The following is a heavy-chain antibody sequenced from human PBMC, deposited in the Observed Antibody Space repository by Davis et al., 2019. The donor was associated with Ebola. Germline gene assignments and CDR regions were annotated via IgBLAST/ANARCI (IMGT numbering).Heavy chain of an antibody. CDR2: INHSGST. CDR3: ARGGAVAGP. Sequence: MPSETLSLTCSVSGASISDGDYYWSWIRQPPGKGLEWIGEINHSGSTNYNPSLKSRVTISVDTSKNQFSLKLSSVTAADTAVYYCARGGAVAGPWGQGTLVTVSS. CDR1: GASISDGDYY. D-gene: IGHD6-19*01. V-gene: IGHV4-34*01. J-gene: IGHJ5*02.